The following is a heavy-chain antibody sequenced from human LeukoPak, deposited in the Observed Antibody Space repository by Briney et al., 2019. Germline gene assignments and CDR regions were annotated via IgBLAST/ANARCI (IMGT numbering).Heavy chain of an antibody. V-gene: IGHV4-61*08. CDR3: ARKRSHFWYMDV. CDR2: IHHSGST. CDR1: GGSISSGGYY. Sequence: ASETLSLTCTVSGGSISSGGYYWSWIRQSPGKGLEWLGFIHHSGSTDYNPSLRSRVSISIDTSKSQFTLNLRSVTAADSAIYYCARKRSHFWYMDVWGKGTTVTVSS. D-gene: IGHD3-10*01. J-gene: IGHJ6*03.